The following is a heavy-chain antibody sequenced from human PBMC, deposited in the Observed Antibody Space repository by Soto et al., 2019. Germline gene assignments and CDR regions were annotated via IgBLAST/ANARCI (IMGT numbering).Heavy chain of an antibody. CDR1: GYTFTSYA. Sequence: ASVKVSCKASGYTFTSYAMHWVRQAPGQRLEWMGWINAGNGNTKYSQKFQGRVTMTRDTSTSTVYMELSSLRSEDTAVYYCARAAMVLDYYYGFDVWGQGTTVTVSS. D-gene: IGHD5-18*01. J-gene: IGHJ6*02. CDR2: INAGNGNT. CDR3: ARAAMVLDYYYGFDV. V-gene: IGHV1-3*01.